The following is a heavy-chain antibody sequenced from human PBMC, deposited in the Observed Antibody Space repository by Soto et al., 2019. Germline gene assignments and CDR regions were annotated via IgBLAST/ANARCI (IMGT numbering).Heavy chain of an antibody. V-gene: IGHV4-4*07. CDR1: GGSMDSQY. J-gene: IGHJ5*02. D-gene: IGHD6-13*01. CDR2: IYSGGST. CDR3: ARDQGVAAAGITWFDP. Sequence: PSETLSLTCSVSGGSMDSQYWSWIRQPAGKGLEWIGHIYSGGSTNYNPSLKSRVTMSVDTSKNRFSLRLISVTAADTAVYYCARDQGVAAAGITWFDPWGQGSLVTSPQ.